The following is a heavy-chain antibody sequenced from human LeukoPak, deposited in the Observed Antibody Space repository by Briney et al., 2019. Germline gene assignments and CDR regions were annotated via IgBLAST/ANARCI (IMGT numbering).Heavy chain of an antibody. D-gene: IGHD6-19*01. CDR2: ICSSASSI. CDR3: ARGPNSSGWIYYFDY. V-gene: IGHV3-48*03. Sequence: GGSLRLSCAASGFTFSHYEMNWVRQASGKGLEWLSYICSSASSIYYADSVKGRFTISRDNAKKSVYLQVNSLRAEDTAVYYCARGPNSSGWIYYFDYWGQGTLVTVSA. J-gene: IGHJ4*02. CDR1: GFTFSHYE.